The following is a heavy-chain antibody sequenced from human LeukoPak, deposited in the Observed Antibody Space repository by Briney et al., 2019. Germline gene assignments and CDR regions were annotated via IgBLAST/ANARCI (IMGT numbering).Heavy chain of an antibody. D-gene: IGHD5-18*01. J-gene: IGHJ3*01. CDR3: ARPAERGYSYGLDF. Sequence: SQTLSLTCAISGDSVSSNTAAWNWIRQSPSRGLEWLGRTFYRSKWYNDYAVSVKSRITINPDTSKNQFSLKLSSVTAADTAVYYCARPAERGYSYGLDFWGPGTMVTVSS. V-gene: IGHV6-1*01. CDR2: TFYRSKWYN. CDR1: GDSVSSNTAA.